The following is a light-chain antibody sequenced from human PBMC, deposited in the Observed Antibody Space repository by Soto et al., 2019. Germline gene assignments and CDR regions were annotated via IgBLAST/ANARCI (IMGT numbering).Light chain of an antibody. CDR3: KLRSNGPVT. J-gene: IGKJ3*01. CDR2: DAS. CDR1: QSVSSY. V-gene: IGKV3-11*01. Sequence: EIVLTQSPATLSLSPGERATLACSSSQSVSSYLACYQQKPGQAPRLLIYDASNSATGIPARFSASGSWTAFTLTISRLEPEEFAVYYCKLRSNGPVTFGPRTKVDSK.